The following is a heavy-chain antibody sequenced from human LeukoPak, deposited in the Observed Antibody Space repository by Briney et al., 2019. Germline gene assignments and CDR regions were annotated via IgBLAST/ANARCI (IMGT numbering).Heavy chain of an antibody. D-gene: IGHD6-19*01. V-gene: IGHV4-59*01. CDR2: IYYSGST. CDR1: GGSISSYY. Sequence: SETLSLTCTVSGGSISSYYWCWIRQPPGKGLEWIGFIYYSGSTNYNPSLKSQVTISVDTSKNQFSLKLSSVTAADTAVYYCARIAVAGTDFDYWGQGTLVTVSS. CDR3: ARIAVAGTDFDY. J-gene: IGHJ4*02.